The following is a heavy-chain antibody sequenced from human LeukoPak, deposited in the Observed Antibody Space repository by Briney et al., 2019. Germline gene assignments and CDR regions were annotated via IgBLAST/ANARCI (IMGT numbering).Heavy chain of an antibody. CDR3: ARDRHDILTGYYPAREDY. CDR1: GLTFSSYS. J-gene: IGHJ4*02. V-gene: IGHV3-21*01. D-gene: IGHD3-9*01. Sequence: GGSLRLSCAASGLTFSSYSMNWVRQAPGKGLEWVSSISSSSSYIYYADSVKGRFTISRDNAKNSLYLQMNSLRAEDTAVYYCARDRHDILTGYYPAREDYWGQGTLVTVSS. CDR2: ISSSSSYI.